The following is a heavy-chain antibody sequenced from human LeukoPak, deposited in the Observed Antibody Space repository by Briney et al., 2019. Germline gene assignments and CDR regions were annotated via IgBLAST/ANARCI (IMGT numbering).Heavy chain of an antibody. CDR2: IYYSGST. CDR1: GGSISSYY. V-gene: IGHV4-59*08. Sequence: SETLSLTCTASGGSISSYYWSWIRQPPGKGLEWIGYIYYSGSTNYNPSLKSRVTISVDTSKNQFSLKLSSVTAADTAVYYCARQVILWLSPCDLWGRSTLVTVSS. CDR3: ARQVILWLSPCDL. D-gene: IGHD3-10*01. J-gene: IGHJ2*01.